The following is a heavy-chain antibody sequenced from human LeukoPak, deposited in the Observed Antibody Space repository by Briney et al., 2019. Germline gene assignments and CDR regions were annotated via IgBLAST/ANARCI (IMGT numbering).Heavy chain of an antibody. CDR3: ARATPLPTNNWFDP. CDR2: INPNSGGT. V-gene: IGHV1-2*04. D-gene: IGHD2-2*01. Sequence: GASVKVSCKASGYTFTGYYMHWVRQAPGQGLEWMGWINPNSGGTNYAQKFQGWVTMTRDTSISTAYMELSRLRSDDTAVYYCARATPLPTNNWFDPRGPGNPGHRLL. J-gene: IGHJ5*02. CDR1: GYTFTGYY.